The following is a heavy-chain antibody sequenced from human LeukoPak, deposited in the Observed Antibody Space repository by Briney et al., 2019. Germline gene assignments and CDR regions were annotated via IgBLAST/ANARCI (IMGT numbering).Heavy chain of an antibody. CDR3: ARASSRLDFDY. D-gene: IGHD6-13*01. Sequence: GGSLRPSCAASEFTFSSYSMNWVRQAPGKGLEWVSSISSSSSYIYYADSGKGRFTISRDNAKNSLYLQMNSLRAEDTAVYYCARASSRLDFDYWGQGTLVTVSS. CDR2: ISSSSSYI. CDR1: EFTFSSYS. V-gene: IGHV3-21*01. J-gene: IGHJ4*02.